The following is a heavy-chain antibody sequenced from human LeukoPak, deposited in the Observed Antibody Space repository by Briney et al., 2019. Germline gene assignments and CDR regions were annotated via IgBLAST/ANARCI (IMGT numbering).Heavy chain of an antibody. CDR1: GYTFTGYY. Sequence: ASVRVSCTASGYTFTGYYMHWVRQAPRQGLEWMGWIKPNSGGTNYAQKFQGRVTMTRDTSISTAYMELSRLRSDDTAVYYCARALGYCTNGVCYDYFDYWGQGTLVTVSS. D-gene: IGHD2-8*01. CDR2: IKPNSGGT. J-gene: IGHJ4*02. CDR3: ARALGYCTNGVCYDYFDY. V-gene: IGHV1-2*02.